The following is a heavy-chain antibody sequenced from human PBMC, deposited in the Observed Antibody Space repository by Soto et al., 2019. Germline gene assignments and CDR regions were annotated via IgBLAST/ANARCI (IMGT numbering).Heavy chain of an antibody. CDR1: GFTFSSYW. V-gene: IGHV3-74*01. J-gene: IGHJ6*02. CDR2: INSDGSST. CDR3: ARDSLYSDFWSGYTYYGMDV. Sequence: EVQLVESGGGLVQPGGSLRLSCAASGFTFSSYWMHWVRQAPGKGLVWVSRINSDGSSTSYADSVKGRFTISRDNAKNTLYLQMNSLRAEDTAVYYCARDSLYSDFWSGYTYYGMDVWGQGTTVTVSS. D-gene: IGHD3-3*01.